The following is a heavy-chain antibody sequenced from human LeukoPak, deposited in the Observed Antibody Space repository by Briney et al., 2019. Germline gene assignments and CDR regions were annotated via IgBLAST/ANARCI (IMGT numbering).Heavy chain of an antibody. CDR3: ARRVGDYYDSSGYYCFDY. V-gene: IGHV4-59*08. Sequence: PSETLSLTCTVSGGSISSYYWSWIRQPPGKGLEWIGYIYYSGSTNYNPSLKSRVTISVDTSKNQFSLKLSSVTAADTAVYYCARRVGDYYDSSGYYCFDYWGQGTLVTVSS. CDR2: IYYSGST. D-gene: IGHD3-22*01. J-gene: IGHJ4*02. CDR1: GGSISSYY.